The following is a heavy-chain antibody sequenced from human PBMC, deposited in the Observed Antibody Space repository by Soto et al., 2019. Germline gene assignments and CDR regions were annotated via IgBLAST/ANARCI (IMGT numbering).Heavy chain of an antibody. Sequence: VQLVESGGGVVQPGRSLRLSCAPSGFTFSGFGMFWVRQAPGKGLEWVSFISYDGTKTYYADSVKGRFTISRDNPKSTLFLQMDSLRVDDTAVYYCAREGRWLQPPDYWGQETLVTVSS. CDR2: ISYDGTKT. D-gene: IGHD5-12*01. CDR3: AREGRWLQPPDY. CDR1: GFTFSGFG. J-gene: IGHJ4*02. V-gene: IGHV3-30*03.